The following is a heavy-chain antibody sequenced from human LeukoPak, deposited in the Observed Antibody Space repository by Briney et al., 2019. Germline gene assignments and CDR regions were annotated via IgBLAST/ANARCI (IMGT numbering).Heavy chain of an antibody. D-gene: IGHD3-22*01. J-gene: IGHJ4*02. CDR2: IYPGDSDT. V-gene: IGHV5-51*01. CDR3: ARPWYYDSSGYYYFDY. CDR1: GYSFTSYW. Sequence: GESLKISCKGSGYSFTSYWIGWVRQMPGKGLEWMGIIYPGDSDTRYSPSFQGQVTISADKSISTAYLQWSSLKASDTAMYYCARPWYYDSSGYYYFDYWGQGTLVTVSS.